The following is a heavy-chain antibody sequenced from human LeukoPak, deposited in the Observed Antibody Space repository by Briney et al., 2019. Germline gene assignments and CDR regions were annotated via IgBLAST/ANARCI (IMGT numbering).Heavy chain of an antibody. J-gene: IGHJ4*02. D-gene: IGHD1-26*01. CDR2: IKSSTSYI. CDR1: GFTFSSYS. CDR3: ARDLDGSATFDY. Sequence: GGSLRLSCAASGFTFSSYSMNWVRQAPGKGLEWVSSIKSSTSYIYYADSVKGRFTISRDNAKNSLYLQMNSLRAEDTAVHYCARDLDGSATFDYWGQGTLVTVSS. V-gene: IGHV3-21*01.